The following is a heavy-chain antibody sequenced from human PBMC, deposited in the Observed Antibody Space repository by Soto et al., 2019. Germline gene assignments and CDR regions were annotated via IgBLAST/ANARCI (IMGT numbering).Heavy chain of an antibody. CDR2: ISTSGGGT. J-gene: IGHJ6*02. CDR3: ANLIAESPRMGMDV. Sequence: EVQLLESGGGLVQPGGSLRLSCAVSGFTFTSYAMSWVRQAPGKGLEWVSAISTSGGGTYYADSVKGRFTISRDNSKNTLYLQMSSLRAEDTAVYYCANLIAESPRMGMDVWGQGTTVTVSS. CDR1: GFTFTSYA. D-gene: IGHD3-16*02. V-gene: IGHV3-23*01.